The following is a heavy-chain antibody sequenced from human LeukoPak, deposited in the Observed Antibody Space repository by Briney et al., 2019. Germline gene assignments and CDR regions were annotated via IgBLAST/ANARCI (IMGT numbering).Heavy chain of an antibody. J-gene: IGHJ4*02. Sequence: ASVKVSCKASGYTFTNYGISWVRQAPGQGLEWMGIINPSGGSTSYAQKFQGRVTMTRDMSTSTVYMELSSLRSEDTAVYYCARAPYVWGSYRSSFDYWGQGTLVTVSS. CDR3: ARAPYVWGSYRSSFDY. D-gene: IGHD3-16*02. CDR2: INPSGGST. CDR1: GYTFTNYG. V-gene: IGHV1-46*01.